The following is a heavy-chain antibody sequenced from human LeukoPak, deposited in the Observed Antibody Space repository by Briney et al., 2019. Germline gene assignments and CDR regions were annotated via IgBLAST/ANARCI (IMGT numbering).Heavy chain of an antibody. Sequence: ASVKVSCKVSGYTLTELSMHWVRQAPGKGLEWMGGFDPEDGETIYAQKFQGRVTMTEDTSTDTAYMELSSLRSENTAVYYCATDRGSGSYGSIYYWGQGTLVTVSS. CDR1: GYTLTELS. D-gene: IGHD1-26*01. CDR3: ATDRGSGSYGSIYY. CDR2: FDPEDGET. V-gene: IGHV1-24*01. J-gene: IGHJ4*02.